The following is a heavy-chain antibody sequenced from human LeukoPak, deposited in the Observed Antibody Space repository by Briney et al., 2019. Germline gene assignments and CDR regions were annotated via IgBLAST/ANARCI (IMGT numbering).Heavy chain of an antibody. V-gene: IGHV3-74*01. D-gene: IGHD1-1*01. CDR2: VTGETNT. Sequence: GGSLRLSCAASGFTFSSYAMSWVRQAPGKGLEWISHVTGETNTRYADSVKGRFTISRDNAKNTVYLQMNGLRVEDTAVYYCATTVQATGQSFYWGQGALVTVSP. CDR1: GFTFSSYA. CDR3: ATTVQATGQSFY. J-gene: IGHJ4*02.